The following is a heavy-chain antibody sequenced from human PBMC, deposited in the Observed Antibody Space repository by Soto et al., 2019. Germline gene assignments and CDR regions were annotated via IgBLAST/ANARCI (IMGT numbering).Heavy chain of an antibody. CDR2: INHSGST. Sequence: SETLSLTCAVYGGSFSGYYWSWIRQPPGKGLEWIGEINHSGSTHYNPSLKSRLSISLDTSKNHFSLNLSSVTAADSAVYFCRVVTLLRSFDIWGPGTMVTVSS. CDR1: GGSFSGYY. J-gene: IGHJ3*02. D-gene: IGHD3-22*01. CDR3: RVVTLLRSFDI. V-gene: IGHV4-34*03.